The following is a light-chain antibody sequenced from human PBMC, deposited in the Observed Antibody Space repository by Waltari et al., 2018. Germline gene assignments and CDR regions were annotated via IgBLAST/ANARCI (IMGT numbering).Light chain of an antibody. J-gene: IGKJ2*01. CDR1: QGISTW. V-gene: IGKV1-5*03. CDR2: KTS. CDR3: QQYDQSSAYP. Sequence: GDRVTFTCRASQGISTWLAWYQQKPGKAPTLLIYKTSRLMNGVQSRFSGSGSGTEFTLTISSLQPDDFAIYYCQQYDQSSAYPFGQGTKLEI.